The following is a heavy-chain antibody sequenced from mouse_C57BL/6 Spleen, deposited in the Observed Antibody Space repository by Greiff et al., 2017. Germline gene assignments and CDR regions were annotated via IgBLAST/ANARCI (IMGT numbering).Heavy chain of an antibody. V-gene: IGHV1-55*01. CDR3: ARGSGTSGYYYAMGY. Sequence: QVQLQQPGAELVKPGASVKMSCKASGYTFTSYWITWVKQRPGQGLEWIGDIYPGSGSTNYNEKFKSKATLTVDTSSSTAYMQRSSLTSEDSAVYYCARGSGTSGYYYAMGYWGQGTSVTVSS. J-gene: IGHJ4*01. D-gene: IGHD4-1*01. CDR1: GYTFTSYW. CDR2: IYPGSGST.